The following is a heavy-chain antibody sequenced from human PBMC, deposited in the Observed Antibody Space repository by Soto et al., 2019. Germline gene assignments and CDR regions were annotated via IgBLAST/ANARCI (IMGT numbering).Heavy chain of an antibody. V-gene: IGHV4-31*03. D-gene: IGHD6-19*01. J-gene: IGHJ1*01. CDR2: IYYSGST. Sequence: QVQLQESGPGLVKPSQTLSLTCTVSGGSISSGGYYWSWIRQHPGKGLEWIGYIYYSGSTYYNPSLTSRVTLSVDTSQTQFSLKLSSVTAADTAVYYCARVLYSSGEYFQHWGQGTLVTVSS. CDR3: ARVLYSSGEYFQH. CDR1: GGSISSGGYY.